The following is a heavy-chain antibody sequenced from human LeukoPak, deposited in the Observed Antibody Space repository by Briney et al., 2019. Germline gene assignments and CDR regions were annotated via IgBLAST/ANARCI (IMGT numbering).Heavy chain of an antibody. CDR2: ISYDGGNE. V-gene: IGHV3-30*18. Sequence: RPGRSLRLSCAASGFTFSSYGMHWVRQAPGKGLEWEAVISYDGGNEYYADSVKGRFTISRDNSKNTLYLQMNSLRAEDTAVYYCAKSMEYYYDSSAWDAFDIWGQGTMVTVSS. J-gene: IGHJ3*02. D-gene: IGHD3-22*01. CDR3: AKSMEYYYDSSAWDAFDI. CDR1: GFTFSSYG.